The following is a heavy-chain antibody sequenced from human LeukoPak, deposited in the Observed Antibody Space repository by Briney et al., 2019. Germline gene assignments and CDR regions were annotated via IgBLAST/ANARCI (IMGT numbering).Heavy chain of an antibody. CDR1: GVSISSYY. J-gene: IGHJ4*02. CDR2: IYYSGST. D-gene: IGHD6-19*01. CDR3: ARRTRIAVAGVFDY. V-gene: IGHV4-59*01. Sequence: SETLSLTCTVSGVSISSYYWSWLRQPPGKGLEWIGYIYYSGSTNYNPSLKSRVTISVDTSKNQFSLKLSSVTAADTAVYYCARRTRIAVAGVFDYWGQGTLVTVSS.